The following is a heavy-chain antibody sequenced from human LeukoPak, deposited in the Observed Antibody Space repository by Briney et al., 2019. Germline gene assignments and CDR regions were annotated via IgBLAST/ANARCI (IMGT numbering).Heavy chain of an antibody. V-gene: IGHV4-31*03. D-gene: IGHD1-7*01. CDR3: VRAVTGTSLYDY. J-gene: IGHJ4*02. CDR2: ISHTGST. Sequence: SETLSLTCTVYGGSVSSVDSHWGWIRQYPGKGLEWIGYISHTGSTSYNPSLKSRVMISRDSSKNQFSLMLTSVTAADTAVYYCVRAVTGTSLYDYWGQGTLVTVSS. CDR1: GGSVSSVDSH.